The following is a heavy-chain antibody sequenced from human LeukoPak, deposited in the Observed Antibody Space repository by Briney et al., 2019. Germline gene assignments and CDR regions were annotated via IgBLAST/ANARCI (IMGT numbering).Heavy chain of an antibody. V-gene: IGHV1-18*01. D-gene: IGHD3-9*01. CDR1: GNSFISFA. CDR3: ARTYYDILTGYYGAFDI. J-gene: IGHJ3*02. CDR2: ISAYNGNT. Sequence: SGNSFISFAISWVRQAPGQGLEWMGWISAYNGNTNYAQKLQGRVTMTTDTSTSTAYMELRSLRSDDTAVSYCARTYYDILTGYYGAFDIWGQGTMVTVSS.